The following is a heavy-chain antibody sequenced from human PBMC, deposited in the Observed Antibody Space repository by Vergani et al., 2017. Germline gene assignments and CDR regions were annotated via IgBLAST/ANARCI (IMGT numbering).Heavy chain of an antibody. J-gene: IGHJ4*02. Sequence: QVQLVQSGAEVKKPGSSVKVSCKASGGTFSSYAISWVRQAPGQGLEWMGRIIPILGIANYAQKFQGRVTITADKSTSTAYMELSSLRSEDTAEYYCARDANIAVAGFFDYWGQGTLVTVSS. D-gene: IGHD6-19*01. CDR3: ARDANIAVAGFFDY. CDR2: IIPILGIA. V-gene: IGHV1-69*04. CDR1: GGTFSSYA.